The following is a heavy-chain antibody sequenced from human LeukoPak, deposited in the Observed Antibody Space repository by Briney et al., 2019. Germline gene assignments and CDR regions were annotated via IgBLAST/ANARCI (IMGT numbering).Heavy chain of an antibody. CDR2: ISVSGGST. V-gene: IGHV3-23*01. CDR1: GFTFSTYA. J-gene: IGHJ4*02. D-gene: IGHD2-2*01. Sequence: GGSLRLSCAASGFTFSTYAMSWVRQAPGKGLEWVSVISVSGGSTYYADSVKGRFTISRDNSKNTLYLQMNSLRDEDTAVYYCAKSPGGVVSNSFDNWGQGTLVTGSS. CDR3: AKSPGGVVSNSFDN.